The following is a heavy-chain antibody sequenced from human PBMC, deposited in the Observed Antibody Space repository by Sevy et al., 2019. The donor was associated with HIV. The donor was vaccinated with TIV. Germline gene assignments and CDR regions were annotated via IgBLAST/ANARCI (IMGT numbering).Heavy chain of an antibody. CDR1: GFTFSNYN. J-gene: IGHJ6*02. V-gene: IGHV3-48*01. CDR2: ISSSGSTM. Sequence: GGSLRLSCAASGFTFSNYNMNWVRQAPGKGLEWISYISSSGSTMYYADSVKGRFTISRDNTKNSLFLQMSGLRAEDTAVYYCARDRYYDASGYYYYYYGMDVWGQGTTVTVSS. D-gene: IGHD3-22*01. CDR3: ARDRYYDASGYYYYYYGMDV.